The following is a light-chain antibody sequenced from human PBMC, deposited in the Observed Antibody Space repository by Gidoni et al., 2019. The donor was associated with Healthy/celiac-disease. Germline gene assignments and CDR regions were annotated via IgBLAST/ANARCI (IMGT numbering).Light chain of an antibody. CDR3: QQYNNWPPNT. V-gene: IGKV3-15*01. J-gene: IGKJ4*01. CDR2: GAS. CDR1: QSVSSN. Sequence: EIVMTQSPATLSVSPGERATLSCRASQSVSSNLAWYQQKPGQAPRLLSYGASTRATGIPARFSGSGSGTEFTLTISSLQSEDFAVYYCQQYNNWPPNTFXGXTKVEIK.